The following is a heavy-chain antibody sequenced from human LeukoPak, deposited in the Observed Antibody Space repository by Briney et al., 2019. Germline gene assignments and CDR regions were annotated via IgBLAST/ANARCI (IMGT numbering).Heavy chain of an antibody. CDR1: GFTFSSYS. Sequence: GGSLRLSCAASGFTFSSYSMNWVRQAPGKGLEWVSSISSSSSYRYYADSVRGRFTISRDNAKNSLYLQMNSLRAEDTAVYYCARSQWPKGDYYYYYMDVWGKGTTVTVSS. CDR3: ARSQWPKGDYYYYYMDV. CDR2: ISSSSSYR. V-gene: IGHV3-21*01. D-gene: IGHD6-19*01. J-gene: IGHJ6*03.